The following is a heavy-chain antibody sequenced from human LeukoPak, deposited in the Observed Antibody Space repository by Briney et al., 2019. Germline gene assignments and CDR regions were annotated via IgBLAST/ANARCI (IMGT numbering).Heavy chain of an antibody. CDR3: ARGRRRDDSSGYYGAFDI. CDR2: IYYSGST. D-gene: IGHD3-22*01. Sequence: PSETLSLTCTVSCGSISSSSYYWGWIRQPPGKGLEWIGSIYYSGSTYYNPSLKSRVTISVDTSKNQFSLKLSSVTAADTAVYYCARGRRRDDSSGYYGAFDIWGQGTMVTVSS. CDR1: CGSISSSSYY. J-gene: IGHJ3*02. V-gene: IGHV4-39*07.